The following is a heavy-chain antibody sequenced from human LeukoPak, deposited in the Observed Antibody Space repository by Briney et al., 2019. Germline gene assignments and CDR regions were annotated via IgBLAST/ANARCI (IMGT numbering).Heavy chain of an antibody. V-gene: IGHV3-66*01. Sequence: GGFLRLSCAVSGFTVSNNFMNWVRQAPGKGLEWVSVTHSDGTTYFADSVQGRFTISRDNSKNTLYLQMNSLRDEDTAVYYCARPSSLDGSGRYYIDYWGQGTLVTVSS. CDR3: ARPSSLDGSGRYYIDY. D-gene: IGHD3-10*01. J-gene: IGHJ4*02. CDR1: GFTVSNNF. CDR2: THSDGTT.